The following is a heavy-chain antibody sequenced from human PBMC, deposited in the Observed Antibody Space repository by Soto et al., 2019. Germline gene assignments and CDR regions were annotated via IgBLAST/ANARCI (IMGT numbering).Heavy chain of an antibody. CDR3: ARDMVRGVIRGFDY. J-gene: IGHJ4*02. CDR2: IYHSGST. D-gene: IGHD3-10*01. V-gene: IGHV4-4*02. Sequence: PSETLCLTCAVAGGPISGSNWWSWVRQPPGKGLEWIGEIYHSGSTNYNPSLKSRVTISVDKSKNQFSLKLSSVTAADTAVYYCARDMVRGVIRGFDYWGQGTLVTVSS. CDR1: GGPISGSNW.